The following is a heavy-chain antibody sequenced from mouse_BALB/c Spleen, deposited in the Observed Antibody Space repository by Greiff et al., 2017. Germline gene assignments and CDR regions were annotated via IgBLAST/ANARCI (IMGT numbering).Heavy chain of an antibody. D-gene: IGHD2-14*01. V-gene: IGHV1-9*01. CDR3: ARGGYDDKAMDY. CDR1: GYTFSSYW. J-gene: IGHJ4*01. CDR2: ILPGSGST. Sequence: QVQLQQSGAELMKPGASVKISCKATGYTFSSYWIEWVKQRPGHGLEWIGEILPGSGSTNYNEKFKGKATFTADTSSNTAYMQLSSLTSEDSAVYYCARGGYDDKAMDYWGQGTSVTVSS.